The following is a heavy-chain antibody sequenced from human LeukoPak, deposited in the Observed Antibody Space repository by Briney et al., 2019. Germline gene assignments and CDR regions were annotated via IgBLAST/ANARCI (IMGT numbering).Heavy chain of an antibody. D-gene: IGHD2-2*02. CDR2: ISPGDYDT. V-gene: IGHV5-51*01. Sequence: GESLQTSCKGSGYSFTSYWIGGVRQMPGKGLGGVGIISPGDYDTRYGSSFHGQVTLTADKSISTAYLQWSSLKASDTAMYYCARPFPDCSSTSCYTAVDYWGQGTLVTVSS. J-gene: IGHJ4*02. CDR1: GYSFTSYW. CDR3: ARPFPDCSSTSCYTAVDY.